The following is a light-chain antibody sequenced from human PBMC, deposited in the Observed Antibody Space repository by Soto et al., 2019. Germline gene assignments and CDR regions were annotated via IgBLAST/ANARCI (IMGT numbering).Light chain of an antibody. J-gene: IGKJ5*01. CDR2: GAS. CDR1: QSVSSS. CDR3: QQYGSSQIT. V-gene: IGKV3-20*01. Sequence: EIVLTQSPATLSLSPGERATLSCRASQSVSSSLAWYQQKPGQAPRLLIYGASSRATGIPDRFSGSGSGTDFTLTISRLEPEDFAVYYCQQYGSSQITFGQGTRLEIK.